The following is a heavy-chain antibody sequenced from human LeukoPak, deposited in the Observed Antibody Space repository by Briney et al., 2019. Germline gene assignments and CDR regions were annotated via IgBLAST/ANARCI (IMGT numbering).Heavy chain of an antibody. CDR3: AKDKIEYYYGSGTEYYSDY. CDR2: ISGSGGST. J-gene: IGHJ4*02. D-gene: IGHD3-10*01. CDR1: GFTFSSYA. V-gene: IGHV3-23*01. Sequence: GGSLRLSCAASGFTFSSYAMSWVRQAPGKGLEWVSAISGSGGSTYYADSVKGRFTISRDNSKNTLYLQMNSLRAEDTAVYYCAKDKIEYYYGSGTEYYSDYWGQGTLVTVSS.